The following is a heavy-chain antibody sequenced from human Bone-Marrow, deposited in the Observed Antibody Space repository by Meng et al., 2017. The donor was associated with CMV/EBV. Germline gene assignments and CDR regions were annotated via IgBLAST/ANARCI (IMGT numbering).Heavy chain of an antibody. CDR1: GYTFTSYG. CDR2: ISVYNGNT. CDR3: ARDVRFSSSWYGSGY. V-gene: IGHV1-18*01. J-gene: IGHJ4*02. D-gene: IGHD6-13*01. Sequence: ASVKVSCKASGYTFTSYGISWVRQAPGQGLEWMGWISVYNGNTNYAQKFQGRVTMTTDTSTTTAYMELRSLRSDDTAVYYCARDVRFSSSWYGSGYWGQGTLVTVSS.